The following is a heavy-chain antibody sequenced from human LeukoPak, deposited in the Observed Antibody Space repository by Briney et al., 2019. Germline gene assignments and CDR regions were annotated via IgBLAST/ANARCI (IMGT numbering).Heavy chain of an antibody. V-gene: IGHV1-2*02. J-gene: IGHJ4*02. D-gene: IGHD2-15*01. Sequence: ASVKVSCKASGYTFTGHFMHWVRQAPGQGLEWMGWINPDSGGTNYAQKFQGRVTMSRDTSISTAYMELRRLRSDDTAVYYCARGPYCATCYGEGIDYWGQGALVTVSS. CDR1: GYTFTGHF. CDR3: ARGPYCATCYGEGIDY. CDR2: INPDSGGT.